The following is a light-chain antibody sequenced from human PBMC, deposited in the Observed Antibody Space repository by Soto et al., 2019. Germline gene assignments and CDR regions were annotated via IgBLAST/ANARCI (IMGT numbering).Light chain of an antibody. CDR1: QSISSW. Sequence: DIPMTQSPSTLSASVGDRVTITCRASQSISSWLAWYQQKPGKAPKLLIYKASSLESGVPSRFSGRGSGTEFTFTISSLQPDDFATYYSHQYSTYSLTFGPGTKVEIK. CDR3: HQYSTYSLT. CDR2: KAS. J-gene: IGKJ1*01. V-gene: IGKV1-5*03.